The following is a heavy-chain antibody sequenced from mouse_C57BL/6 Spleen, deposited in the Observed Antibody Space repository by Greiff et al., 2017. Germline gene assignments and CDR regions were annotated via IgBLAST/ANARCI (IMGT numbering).Heavy chain of an antibody. Sequence: VQLQQSGAELAKPGASVKLSCKASGYTFTSSWMHWVNQRPGQGLEWIGYINTSSGYTKYNQKFKDKATLTADKSSSTAYMQLSSLTYDDSAVYYCARPYYYGSSPHFDYWGQGTTLTVSS. CDR1: GYTFTSSW. CDR3: ARPYYYGSSPHFDY. J-gene: IGHJ2*01. CDR2: INTSSGYT. D-gene: IGHD1-1*01. V-gene: IGHV1-7*01.